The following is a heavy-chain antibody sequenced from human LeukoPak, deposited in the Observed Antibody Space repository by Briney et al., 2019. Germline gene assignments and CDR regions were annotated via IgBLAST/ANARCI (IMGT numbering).Heavy chain of an antibody. J-gene: IGHJ6*03. D-gene: IGHD3-22*01. V-gene: IGHV4-59*01. CDR3: ARGIYDRSGFSYYYYHMDV. CDR2: IYYRGNT. CDR1: GGSISSYC. Sequence: PSETLSLTCFVSGGSISSYCWSWIRQPPGKGLEWIGYIYYRGNTNYNPSLKSRVTISLDTSKNQFSLRLSSVTAADAAVYHCARGIYDRSGFSYYYYHMDVWGKGTTVTVSS.